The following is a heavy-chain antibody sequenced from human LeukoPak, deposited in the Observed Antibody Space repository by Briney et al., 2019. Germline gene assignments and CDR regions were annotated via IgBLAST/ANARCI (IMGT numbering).Heavy chain of an antibody. CDR3: ARVRGGVLRYFDSPRDAFDI. J-gene: IGHJ3*02. D-gene: IGHD3-9*01. CDR2: IIPILGIA. V-gene: IGHV1-69*04. CDR1: GGTFSSYA. Sequence: SVKVSCKASGGTFSSYAISWVRQAPGQGLEWMGRIIPILGIANYAQKFQGRVTITADKSTSTAYMELSSLRSEDTAVYYCARVRGGVLRYFDSPRDAFDIWGQGTMVTVSS.